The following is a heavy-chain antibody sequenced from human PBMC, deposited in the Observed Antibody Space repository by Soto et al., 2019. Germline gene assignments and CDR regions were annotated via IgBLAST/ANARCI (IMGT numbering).Heavy chain of an antibody. D-gene: IGHD4-17*01. CDR2: IIPIFGTA. CDR3: AREGFVLVPTTVNSDYYYYAMDV. V-gene: IGHV1-69*13. J-gene: IGHJ6*02. Sequence: GASVKVSCKASGGTFSSYAISWVRQAPGQGLEWMGGIIPIFGTANYAQKFQGRVTITADESTSTVYMELRTLRPEDTAVYYCAREGFVLVPTTVNSDYYYYAMDVWGQGTTVTVSS. CDR1: GGTFSSYA.